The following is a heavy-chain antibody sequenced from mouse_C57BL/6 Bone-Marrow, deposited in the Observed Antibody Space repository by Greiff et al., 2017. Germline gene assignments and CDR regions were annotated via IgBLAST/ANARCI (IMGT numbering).Heavy chain of an antibody. CDR2: FHPYNDDT. CDR3: AKSSTFFYYFDY. CDR1: GYTFTTYP. J-gene: IGHJ2*01. Sequence: QVHVKQSGAELVKPGASVKMSCTASGYTFTTYPLEWMKQNHGKSLEWIGNFHPYNDDTKYNEQFKGKATLTVEKSSNTVYLELSRLTSDDSAVYYCAKSSTFFYYFDYWGQGTTLTVSS. V-gene: IGHV1-47*01. D-gene: IGHD5-1*01.